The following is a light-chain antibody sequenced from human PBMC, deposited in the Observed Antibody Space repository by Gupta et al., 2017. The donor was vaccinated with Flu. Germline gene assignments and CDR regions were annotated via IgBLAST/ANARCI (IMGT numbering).Light chain of an antibody. CDR1: ALGDKY. J-gene: IGLJ2*01. CDR2: QDT. Sequence: SYELTQPPSVSVSPGQTASITCSGDALGDKYASWYQQKPAQSPVLVIYQDTNRPSGIPERFSGSNSGNTATLTISGTQALDEADYFCQAWDSNAAVVFGGGTKLTVL. CDR3: QAWDSNAAVV. V-gene: IGLV3-1*01.